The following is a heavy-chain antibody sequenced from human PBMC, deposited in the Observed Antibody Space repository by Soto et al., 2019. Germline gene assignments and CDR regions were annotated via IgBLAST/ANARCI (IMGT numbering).Heavy chain of an antibody. CDR1: GFTFSSYA. CDR2: ISGSGGST. Sequence: EVQLLESGGGLVQPGGSLRLSCAASGFTFSSYAMSWVRQAPGKGLEWVSAISGSGGSTYYADSVKGRFTISRDNSKKTLYLQRNSLRAEDTAVYYCAKDGGRLVVVVADYFDFWGQGTLVTVTS. V-gene: IGHV3-23*01. CDR3: AKDGGRLVVVVADYFDF. J-gene: IGHJ4*02. D-gene: IGHD2-15*01.